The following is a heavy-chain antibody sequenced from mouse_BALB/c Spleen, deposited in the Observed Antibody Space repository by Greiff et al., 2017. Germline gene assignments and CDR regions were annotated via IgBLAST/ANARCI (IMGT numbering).Heavy chain of an antibody. CDR2: ISDGGSYT. CDR3: ARYGYDY. V-gene: IGHV5-4*02. CDR1: GFTFSDYY. D-gene: IGHD1-2*01. Sequence: EVMLVESGGGLVKPGGSLKLSCAASGFTFSDYYMYWVRQTPEKRLEWVATISDGGSYTYYPDSVKGRFTISRDNAKNNLYLQMSSLKSEDTAMYYCARYGYDYWGQGTTLTVSS. J-gene: IGHJ2*01.